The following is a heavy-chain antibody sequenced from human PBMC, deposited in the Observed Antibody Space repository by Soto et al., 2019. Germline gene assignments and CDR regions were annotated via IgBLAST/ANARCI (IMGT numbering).Heavy chain of an antibody. CDR1: VYAFTSYD. D-gene: IGHD2-21*02. J-gene: IGHJ3*02. Sequence: GXSVKGSWKTAVYAFTSYDINWVRQATGQGLEWMGWMNPNSGNTGYAQKFQGRVTMTRNTSISTAYMELSSLRSEDTAVYYCATSLYCGGDCSDAFDIWGQGTMVTGSS. CDR3: ATSLYCGGDCSDAFDI. V-gene: IGHV1-8*01. CDR2: MNPNSGNT.